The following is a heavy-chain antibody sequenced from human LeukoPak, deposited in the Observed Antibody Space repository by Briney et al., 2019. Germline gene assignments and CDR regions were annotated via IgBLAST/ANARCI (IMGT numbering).Heavy chain of an antibody. J-gene: IGHJ4*02. CDR1: GFTFSSYS. D-gene: IGHD6-19*01. CDR3: AKAPYSSGWYPHYYFDY. Sequence: PGGSLRLSCAASGFTFSSYSMNWVRPAPGKGLEWVSGISWNSGSIGYADSVKGRFTISRDNAKNSLYLQMNSLRAEDTALYYCAKAPYSSGWYPHYYFDYWGQGTLVTVSS. V-gene: IGHV3-9*01. CDR2: ISWNSGSI.